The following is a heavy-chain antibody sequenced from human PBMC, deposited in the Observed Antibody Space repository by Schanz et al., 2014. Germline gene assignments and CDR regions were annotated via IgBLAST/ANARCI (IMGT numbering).Heavy chain of an antibody. CDR2: IYYSGRT. V-gene: IGHV4-31*02. J-gene: IGHJ4*02. D-gene: IGHD1-7*01. CDR3: ARGAAQGNYVAVWWDY. Sequence: DLEWIGYIYYSGRTYYNPSLKSRLTISADTSKNQFSLKLTSVTAADTAIYYCARGAAQGNYVAVWWDYWGQGTLVTVSS.